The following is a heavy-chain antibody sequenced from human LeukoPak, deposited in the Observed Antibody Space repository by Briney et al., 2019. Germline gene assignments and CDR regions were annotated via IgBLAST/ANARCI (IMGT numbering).Heavy chain of an antibody. CDR2: INTNTGNP. CDR3: ARLAVAGTSYAFDV. D-gene: IGHD6-19*01. V-gene: IGHV7-4-1*02. Sequence: GASVKVSCKASGYTFTSYAMNWVRQAPGQGLEWMGWINTNTGNPTYAQGFTGRFVFSLDTSVSTAYLQINSLKAEDTAVYYCARLAVAGTSYAFDVWGQGTMVTVSS. J-gene: IGHJ3*01. CDR1: GYTFTSYA.